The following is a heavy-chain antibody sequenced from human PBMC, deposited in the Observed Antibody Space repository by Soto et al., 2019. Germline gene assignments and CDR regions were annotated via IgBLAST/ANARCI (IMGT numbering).Heavy chain of an antibody. D-gene: IGHD6-19*01. Sequence: ASVKGSCKASGYTFTSYGISWVRQAPGQGLEWMGWISAYNGNTNYAQKLQGRVTMTTDTSTSTAYMELRSLRSDDTAVYYCARVRVIAVAGYSDYWGQGTLVTVSS. CDR2: ISAYNGNT. CDR3: ARVRVIAVAGYSDY. CDR1: GYTFTSYG. J-gene: IGHJ4*02. V-gene: IGHV1-18*01.